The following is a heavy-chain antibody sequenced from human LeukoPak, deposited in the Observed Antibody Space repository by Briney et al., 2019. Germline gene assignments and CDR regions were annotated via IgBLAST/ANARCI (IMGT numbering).Heavy chain of an antibody. J-gene: IGHJ3*02. CDR3: ARGTGLYGDAFDI. Sequence: ASVKVSCKASGGTFSSYAISWVRQAPGQGLEWMGGIIPICGTANYAQKFQGRVTMTRDTSTSTVYMELSSLRSEDTAVYYCARGTGLYGDAFDIWAKGQWSPSLQ. D-gene: IGHD7-27*01. CDR2: IIPICGTA. CDR1: GGTFSSYA. V-gene: IGHV1-69*05.